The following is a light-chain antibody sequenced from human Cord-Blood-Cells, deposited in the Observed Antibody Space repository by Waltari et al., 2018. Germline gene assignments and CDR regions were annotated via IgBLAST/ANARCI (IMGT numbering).Light chain of an antibody. CDR3: AAWDDSLNGAV. V-gene: IGLV1-44*01. Sequence: QSVLTQPPSASGTPGPTVTISCSGSSSNTRSNTVIWYQQLPGTAPKLLIYRNNTRPSGGPDRFSGSKSGTSASLAISGLQSEDEADYYCAAWDDSLNGAVFGGGTQLTVL. J-gene: IGLJ7*01. CDR2: RNN. CDR1: SSNTRSNT.